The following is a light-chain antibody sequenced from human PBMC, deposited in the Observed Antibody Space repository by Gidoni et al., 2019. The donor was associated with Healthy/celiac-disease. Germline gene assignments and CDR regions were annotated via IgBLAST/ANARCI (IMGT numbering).Light chain of an antibody. V-gene: IGKV3-20*01. Sequence: IVLTQSPGTLSLSPGERATLSCRASPSVSSTYLAWYQQSPGQAPRLLIYAASSRATGIPDRFSGSGSGTDFTLTISRLEPEDFAMYYCQEYVSSPLTFGGGTKVEIK. CDR2: AAS. CDR3: QEYVSSPLT. J-gene: IGKJ4*01. CDR1: PSVSSTY.